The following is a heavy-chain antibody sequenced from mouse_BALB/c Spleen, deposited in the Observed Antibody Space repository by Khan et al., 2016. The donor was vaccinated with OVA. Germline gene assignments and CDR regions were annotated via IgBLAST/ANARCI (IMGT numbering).Heavy chain of an antibody. CDR3: ANHGSSAAWLTY. CDR2: INPSTGYT. Sequence: VQLQESGAELVKPGASVKMSCKASGYTFTSYWMHWVKQRPGQGLEWIGYINPSTGYTEYNQRFQDKATLTADTSSSTAYMQLSSLTSEESAVYYCANHGSSAAWLTYWGQGTLVTVSA. J-gene: IGHJ3*01. CDR1: GYTFTSYW. D-gene: IGHD1-1*01. V-gene: IGHV1-7*01.